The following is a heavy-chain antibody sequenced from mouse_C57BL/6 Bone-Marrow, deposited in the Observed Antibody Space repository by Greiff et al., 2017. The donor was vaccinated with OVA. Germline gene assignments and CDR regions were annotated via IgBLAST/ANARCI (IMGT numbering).Heavy chain of an antibody. CDR1: GYTFTDYY. CDR2: INPINGGT. V-gene: IGHV1-26*01. D-gene: IGHD1-1*01. Sequence: EVQLQQSGPELVKPGASVKLSCKASGYTFTDYYMNWVKQSHGKSLEWIGDINPINGGTSYNQKFKGKATLTVDTSSSTAYMELRSLTAEDSAVYYCARATTVVEEAWFAYWGQGTLVTVSA. J-gene: IGHJ3*01. CDR3: ARATTVVEEAWFAY.